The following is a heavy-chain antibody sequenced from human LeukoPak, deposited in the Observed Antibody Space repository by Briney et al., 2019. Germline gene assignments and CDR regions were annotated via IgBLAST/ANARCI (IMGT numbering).Heavy chain of an antibody. CDR1: GFTFDDYA. J-gene: IGHJ5*02. CDR2: ISWNSGSI. V-gene: IGHV3-9*01. D-gene: IGHD3-22*01. Sequence: GGSLRLSCAASGFTFDDYAMHWVRQAPGKGLEWVSGISWNSGSIGYADSVKGRFTIYRDNAKNSLYLQMNSLRTEDTALYYCAKGGYYYDSSGYHWGQGNLVTVSS. CDR3: AKGGYYYDSSGYH.